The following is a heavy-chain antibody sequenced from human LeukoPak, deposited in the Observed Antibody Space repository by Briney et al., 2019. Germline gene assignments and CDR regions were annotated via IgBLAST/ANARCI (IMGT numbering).Heavy chain of an antibody. V-gene: IGHV3-9*01. CDR2: IRWNSGSI. CDR3: AKGLAVADPYYFDY. CDR1: GFTFDDYA. J-gene: IGHJ4*02. D-gene: IGHD6-19*01. Sequence: PGGSLRLSCAASGFTFDDYAMHWVRQAPGKGVEWVSGIRWNSGSIGYADSVKGRFTISRDNAKNSLYLQMNSLRAEDTALYYCAKGLAVADPYYFDYWGQGTLVTVSS.